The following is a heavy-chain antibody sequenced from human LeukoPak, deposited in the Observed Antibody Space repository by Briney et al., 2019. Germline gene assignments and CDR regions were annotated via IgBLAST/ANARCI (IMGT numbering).Heavy chain of an antibody. J-gene: IGHJ4*02. V-gene: IGHV3-11*01. CDR2: ISSSGSTI. Sequence: GGSLRLSCAASGFTFSDYYMSWIRQAPGKRLEWVSYISSSGSTIYYADSVKGRFTISRDNAKNSLYLQMNSLRAEDTAVYYCARDFQDSSSWYYPFDYWGQGTLVTVSS. CDR3: ARDFQDSSSWYYPFDY. CDR1: GFTFSDYY. D-gene: IGHD6-13*01.